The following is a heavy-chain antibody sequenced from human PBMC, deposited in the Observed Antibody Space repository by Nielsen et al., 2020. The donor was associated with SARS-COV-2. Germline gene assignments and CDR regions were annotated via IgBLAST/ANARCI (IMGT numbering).Heavy chain of an antibody. CDR3: ARDPTPRTPDY. CDR1: RFTFSDYG. CDR2: ISYDGSNK. V-gene: IGHV3-30*03. Sequence: GESLKISCAASRFTFSDYGIHWVRQAPGKGLEWVAVISYDGSNKYYADSVKGRFTISRDNSKNSLYLQMNSLRAEDTAVYYCARDPTPRTPDYWGQGTLVTVSS. J-gene: IGHJ4*02.